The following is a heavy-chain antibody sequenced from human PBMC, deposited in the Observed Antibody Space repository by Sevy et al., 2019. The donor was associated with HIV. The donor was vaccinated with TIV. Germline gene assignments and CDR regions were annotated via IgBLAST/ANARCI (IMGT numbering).Heavy chain of an antibody. CDR3: AKDVVFGGVGATPSFDY. J-gene: IGHJ4*02. Sequence: GGSLRLSCAASGFTFSSYGMHWVRQAPGKGLEWVAVISYDGSNKYYADSVKGRFTISRDNSKNTQYLQMNSLRAEDTAVYYCAKDVVFGGVGATPSFDYWGQGTLVTVSS. D-gene: IGHD1-26*01. CDR2: ISYDGSNK. CDR1: GFTFSSYG. V-gene: IGHV3-30*18.